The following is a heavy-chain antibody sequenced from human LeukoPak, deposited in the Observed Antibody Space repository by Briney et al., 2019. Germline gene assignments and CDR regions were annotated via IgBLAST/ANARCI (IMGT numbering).Heavy chain of an antibody. J-gene: IGHJ4*02. D-gene: IGHD2-2*01. CDR1: GFTFSSYS. CDR3: ARDRLDLQIVVVPAAIIDY. CDR2: ISSSSSYI. Sequence: PGGSLRLSCAASGFTFSSYSMNWVRQAPGKGLEWVSSISSSSSYIYYADSVKGRFTISRDNAKNSLYLQMNSLRAEDTAVYYCARDRLDLQIVVVPAAIIDYWGQGTLVTVSS. V-gene: IGHV3-21*01.